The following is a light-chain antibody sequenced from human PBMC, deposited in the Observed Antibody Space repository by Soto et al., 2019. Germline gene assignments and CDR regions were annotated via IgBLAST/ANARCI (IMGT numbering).Light chain of an antibody. J-gene: IGKJ5*01. CDR1: QDISSW. V-gene: IGKV1-12*01. Sequence: DIQMTQSPSSVSASVGDRVTITCRASQDISSWLAWYQQKPGKAPKLLISAVSSLQSGVPSRFSGGGSGTDFTLPISSLQPDDPATYYCQQANSYPITFGQGTRLEIK. CDR3: QQANSYPIT. CDR2: AVS.